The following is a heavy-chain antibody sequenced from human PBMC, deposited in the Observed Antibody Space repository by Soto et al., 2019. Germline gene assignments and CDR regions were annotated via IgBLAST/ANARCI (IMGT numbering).Heavy chain of an antibody. CDR2: IYYSGST. CDR3: ARGGRYWNNGVCFPWPFDS. V-gene: IGHV4-31*03. Sequence: QVQLQESGPGLVKPSQNLSLTCTVSGGAISSVGYYWSWIRQHPGKGLEWIGYIYYSGSTYYNPSLKSRVTISVDTSTNQFSLKLSSVTAADTAVYYCARGGRYWNNGVCFPWPFDSWGQGPLVTVSS. J-gene: IGHJ4*02. D-gene: IGHD2-8*01. CDR1: GGAISSVGYY.